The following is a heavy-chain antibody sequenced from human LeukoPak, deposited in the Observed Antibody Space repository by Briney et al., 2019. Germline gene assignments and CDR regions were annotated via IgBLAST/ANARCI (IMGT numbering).Heavy chain of an antibody. CDR3: AKDSSYSSYDPDNSELDY. D-gene: IGHD5-12*01. CDR2: ISGDGGST. J-gene: IGHJ4*02. Sequence: GGSLRLSCAASGFIFSTYEMNWVRQAPGKGLEWVSLISGDGGSTYYADSVKGRFTISRDNSKNSLYLQMNSLRTEDTALYYCAKDSSYSSYDPDNSELDYWGQGTLVTVSS. V-gene: IGHV3-43*02. CDR1: GFIFSTYE.